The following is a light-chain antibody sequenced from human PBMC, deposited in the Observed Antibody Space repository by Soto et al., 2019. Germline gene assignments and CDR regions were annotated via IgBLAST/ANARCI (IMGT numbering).Light chain of an antibody. Sequence: QSALTQPASVSGSPGQSITISCTGTSSDVGGYNYVSWHQQHPGKVPKHMIYDVSYRPSGVSNRFSGSKSGNTASLTISWLQAEDEADYYCSSYTTSSTYVFGTGTKLTVL. J-gene: IGLJ1*01. CDR1: SSDVGGYNY. V-gene: IGLV2-14*01. CDR3: SSYTTSSTYV. CDR2: DVS.